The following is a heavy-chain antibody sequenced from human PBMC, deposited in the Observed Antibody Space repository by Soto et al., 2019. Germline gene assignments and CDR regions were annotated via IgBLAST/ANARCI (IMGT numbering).Heavy chain of an antibody. V-gene: IGHV3-21*01. J-gene: IGHJ6*03. CDR1: GFTFSSYS. Sequence: GGSLRLSCAASGFTFSSYSMNWVRQAPGKGLEWVSSISSSSSYIYYADSVKGRFTISRDNAKNSLYLQMNSLRAEDTAVYYCARDMIWSYYYYYMDVWGKGTTVTVSS. CDR3: ARDMIWSYYYYYMDV. CDR2: ISSSSSYI. D-gene: IGHD3-16*01.